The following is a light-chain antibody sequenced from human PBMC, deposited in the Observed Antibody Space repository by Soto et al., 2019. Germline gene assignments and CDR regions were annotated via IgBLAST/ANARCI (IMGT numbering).Light chain of an antibody. CDR1: SSNIGSHY. CDR2: RNN. V-gene: IGLV1-47*01. CDR3: AAWDDSLSGYV. Sequence: QSVLTQPPAASGTPGQRVTISCSGSSSNIGSHYIYWYQQLPGTAPKLLIYRNNQRPSGVPARFSGSKSGTSASLAISGLRSEDEADYYCAAWDDSLSGYVFGTGTKLTVL. J-gene: IGLJ1*01.